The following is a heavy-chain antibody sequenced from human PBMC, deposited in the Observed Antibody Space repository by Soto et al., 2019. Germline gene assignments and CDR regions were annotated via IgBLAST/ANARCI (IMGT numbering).Heavy chain of an antibody. J-gene: IGHJ5*02. CDR3: AKLVYSSSLRHNWFDP. D-gene: IGHD6-6*01. CDR1: GFTFSSYA. V-gene: IGHV3-23*01. Sequence: LRLSCAASGFTFSSYAMSWVRQAPGKGLEWVSAISGSGGSTYYADSVKGRFTISRDNSKNTLYLQMNSLRAEDTAVYYCAKLVYSSSLRHNWFDPWGQGTLVTVSS. CDR2: ISGSGGST.